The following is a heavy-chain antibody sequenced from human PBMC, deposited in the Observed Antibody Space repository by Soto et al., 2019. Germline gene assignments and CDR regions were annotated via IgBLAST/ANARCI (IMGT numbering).Heavy chain of an antibody. J-gene: IGHJ6*02. CDR3: AKGTKNVLRFLEWLAYGMVV. CDR2: ISYDGSNK. Sequence: GGSLRLSCAASGFTFSSYGMHWVRQAPGKGLEWVAVISYDGSNKYYADSVKGRFTISRDNSKNTLYLQMNSLRAEDTAVYYCAKGTKNVLRFLEWLAYGMVVWCPGTTVTVSS. V-gene: IGHV3-30*18. D-gene: IGHD3-3*01. CDR1: GFTFSSYG.